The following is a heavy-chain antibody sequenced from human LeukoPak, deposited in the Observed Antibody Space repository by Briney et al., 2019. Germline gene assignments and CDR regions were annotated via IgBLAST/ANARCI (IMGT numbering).Heavy chain of an antibody. D-gene: IGHD3-22*01. CDR3: ARCSPGDSSNFYAVLQY. CDR2: IIPVFGTT. V-gene: IGHV1-69*06. Sequence: SVKVSCKASGYTLTNYYIHWVRQAPGQGLEWLGGIIPVFGTTTYAQKFQAKVTMTADKSTNTAYLEISSLTSDDTAVYYCARCSPGDSSNFYAVLQYWGQGTQVTVST. J-gene: IGHJ4*02. CDR1: GYTLTNYY.